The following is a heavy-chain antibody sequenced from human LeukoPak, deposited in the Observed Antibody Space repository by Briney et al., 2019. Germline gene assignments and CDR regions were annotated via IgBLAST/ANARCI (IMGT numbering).Heavy chain of an antibody. J-gene: IGHJ4*02. CDR1: GGSISSYY. D-gene: IGHD6-13*01. Sequence: SETLSLTCTVSGGSISSYYWSWIRQPPGKGLEWIGYIYYSGSTNYNPSLKSRVTISVDTSKNQFSLKLSSVTAADTAVYYCARRRIAAAGTKYQYYFDYWGQGTLVTVSS. V-gene: IGHV4-59*01. CDR3: ARRRIAAAGTKYQYYFDY. CDR2: IYYSGST.